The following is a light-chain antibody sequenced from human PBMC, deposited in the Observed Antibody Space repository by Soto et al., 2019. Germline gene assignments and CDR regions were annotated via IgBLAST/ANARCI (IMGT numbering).Light chain of an antibody. CDR2: DVS. CDR3: QQRTSWPT. CDR1: QSVTSS. V-gene: IGKV3-11*01. Sequence: EIVLTQSPATLSLSPGDRATLSCRASQSVTSSLAWFQQKPGQAPRLLIYDVSRRATAIPARFSGSGAGTDFTLAISGLGPEDFAVYYGQQRTSWPTFGGGTKVESK. J-gene: IGKJ4*01.